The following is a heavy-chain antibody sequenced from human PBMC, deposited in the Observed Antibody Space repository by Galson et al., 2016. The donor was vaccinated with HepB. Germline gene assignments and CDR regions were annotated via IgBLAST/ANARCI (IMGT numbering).Heavy chain of an antibody. V-gene: IGHV3-23*01. CDR3: TTWPSHHFDY. CDR2: IDGPTPNT. Sequence: SLRLSCAASGFTFRNYALSWVRRAPGKGLEWVSHIDGPTPNTHYADSVRGRFSIYRDNSRDTLYLQMDSLTAEDSAIYYCTTWPSHHFDYWGQGTRDTVSS. CDR1: GFTFRNYA. J-gene: IGHJ4*02.